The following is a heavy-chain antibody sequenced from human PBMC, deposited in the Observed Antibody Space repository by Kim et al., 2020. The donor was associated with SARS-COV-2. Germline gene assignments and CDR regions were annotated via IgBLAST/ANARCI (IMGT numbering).Heavy chain of an antibody. CDR2: IYYSGST. CDR1: GGSISSSSYY. J-gene: IGHJ5*02. D-gene: IGHD3-10*01. V-gene: IGHV4-39*01. CDR3: ASVTMVRGVDWFDP. Sequence: SETLSLTCTVSGGSISSSSYYWGWIRQPPGNGLDWIGSIYYSGSTYYNPSLKSRVTISVDTSKNQFSLKLSSVTAADTAVYYCASVTMVRGVDWFDPWGQGTLVTVSS.